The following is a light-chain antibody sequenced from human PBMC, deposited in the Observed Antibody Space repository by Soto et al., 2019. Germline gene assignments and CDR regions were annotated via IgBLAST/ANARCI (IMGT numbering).Light chain of an antibody. J-gene: IGKJ4*02. CDR1: QGLNSY. V-gene: IGKV1-9*01. Sequence: DIQLTQSPSFLSASVGDRVTITCRASQGLNSYFAWYQQKPGKAPKLLLYATSTLQSVLPSRFSGSGSGADFTLTITSQQPEVIATYCCQQLNNYPVTFGGGTKVEIK. CDR2: ATS. CDR3: QQLNNYPVT.